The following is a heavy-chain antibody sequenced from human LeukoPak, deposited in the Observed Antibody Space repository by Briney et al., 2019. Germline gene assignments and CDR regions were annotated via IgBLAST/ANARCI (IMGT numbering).Heavy chain of an antibody. J-gene: IGHJ4*02. CDR2: IYYSGST. Sequence: SETLSLTCTVSGGSISSSSYYWGWIRQPPGKGLEWIGYIYYSGSTNYNPSLKSRVTISVDTSKNQFSLKLSSVTAADTAVYYCARGFRHYYDSSGGFDYWGQGTLVTVSS. D-gene: IGHD3-22*01. CDR1: GGSISSSSYY. CDR3: ARGFRHYYDSSGGFDY. V-gene: IGHV4-61*05.